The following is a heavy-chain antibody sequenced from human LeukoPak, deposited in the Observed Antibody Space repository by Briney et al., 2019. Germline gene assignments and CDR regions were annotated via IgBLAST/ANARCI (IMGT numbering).Heavy chain of an antibody. CDR2: IRYDGSNK. D-gene: IGHD3-9*01. V-gene: IGHV3-30*02. Sequence: GGSLRLSCAASGFTFSSYGMHWVRQATGKGLEWVAFIRYDGSNKYYADSVKGRFTISRDNSKNTLYLQMNSLRAEDTAVYYCAKIPLRYFDWREFDPWGQGTLVTFSS. J-gene: IGHJ5*02. CDR3: AKIPLRYFDWREFDP. CDR1: GFTFSSYG.